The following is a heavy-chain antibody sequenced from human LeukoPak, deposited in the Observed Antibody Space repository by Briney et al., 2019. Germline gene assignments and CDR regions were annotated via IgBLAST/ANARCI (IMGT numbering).Heavy chain of an antibody. Sequence: GSLRLSCAASGFTFSDYYMSWIRQAPGKGLEWVSYISSSGSTIYYADSVKGRFTISRDNAKNSLYLQMNSLRAEDTAVYYCARRSRMIVVVITTSTDYYMDVWGKGTTVTVSS. D-gene: IGHD3-22*01. CDR1: GFTFSDYY. V-gene: IGHV3-11*01. J-gene: IGHJ6*03. CDR3: ARRSRMIVVVITTSTDYYMDV. CDR2: ISSSGSTI.